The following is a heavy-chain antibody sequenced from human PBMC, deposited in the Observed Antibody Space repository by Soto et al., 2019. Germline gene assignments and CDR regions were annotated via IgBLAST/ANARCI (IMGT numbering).Heavy chain of an antibody. CDR1: GFPLSSYS. V-gene: IGHV3-21*01. CDR2: ISTSSTYT. J-gene: IGHJ6*02. CDR3: ARDQLVSTTKGLGAGMDL. D-gene: IGHD6-13*01. Sequence: PGGSLRLSGAACGFPLSSYSINWVRQAPWKGLEWVSAISTSSTYTYYADSVKGRFTISRDNAKNSLYLQMNSLRVEDTAVYYCARDQLVSTTKGLGAGMDLLGQEPSVNVSS.